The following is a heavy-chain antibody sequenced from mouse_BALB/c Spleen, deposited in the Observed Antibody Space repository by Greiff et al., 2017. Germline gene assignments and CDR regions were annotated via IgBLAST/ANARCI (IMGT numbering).Heavy chain of an antibody. CDR1: GYTFTSYW. V-gene: IGHV1-69*02. CDR3: ARGRYAMYY. CDR2: IDPSDSYT. J-gene: IGHJ4*01. Sequence: VQLQQPGAELVKPGASVKLSCKASGYTFTSYWMHWVKQRPGQGLEWIGEIDPSDSYTNYNQKFKGKATLTVDKSSSTAYMQLSSLTSEDSAVYYCARGRYAMYYWGQGTSVTVSS.